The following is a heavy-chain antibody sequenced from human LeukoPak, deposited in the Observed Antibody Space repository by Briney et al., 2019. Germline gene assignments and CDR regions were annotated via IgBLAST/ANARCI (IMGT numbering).Heavy chain of an antibody. CDR2: IYYSGST. CDR1: GGSISSYY. CDR3: ARRAARLNWFDP. D-gene: IGHD6-6*01. V-gene: IGHV4-59*01. J-gene: IGHJ5*02. Sequence: SETLSLXCTVSGGSISSYYWSWVRQPPGKGLEWVGYIYYSGSTNYNPSLKSRVTISVDTSKNQFSLKLSSVTAADTAVYYCARRAARLNWFDPWGQGTLVTVSS.